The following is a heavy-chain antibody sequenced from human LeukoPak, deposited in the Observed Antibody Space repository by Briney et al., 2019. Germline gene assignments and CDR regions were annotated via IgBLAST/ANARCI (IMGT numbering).Heavy chain of an antibody. CDR2: IYYSGST. CDR3: ARGLWFGEFPFDY. Sequence: SETPSLTCTVSGGSISSSSYYWGWIRQPPGKGLEWIGSIYYSGSTYYNPSLKSRVTISVDTSKNQFSLKLSSVTAADTAVYYCARGLWFGEFPFDYWGQGTLVTVSS. J-gene: IGHJ4*02. V-gene: IGHV4-39*07. CDR1: GGSISSSSYY. D-gene: IGHD3-10*01.